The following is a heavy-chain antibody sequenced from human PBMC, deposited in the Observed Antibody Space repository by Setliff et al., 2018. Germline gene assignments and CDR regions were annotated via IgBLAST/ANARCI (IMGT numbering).Heavy chain of an antibody. Sequence: ASVKVSCKASGYTFTSYAISWVRQAPGQRLEWMGWINAGNGNTKYSQKFQGRVTITRDTSASTAYMELSSLRSEDTAVYYCAREELWFGELASYYNYGMDVWGQGTTVTVS. J-gene: IGHJ6*02. CDR3: AREELWFGELASYYNYGMDV. CDR1: GYTFTSYA. D-gene: IGHD3-10*01. CDR2: INAGNGNT. V-gene: IGHV1-3*01.